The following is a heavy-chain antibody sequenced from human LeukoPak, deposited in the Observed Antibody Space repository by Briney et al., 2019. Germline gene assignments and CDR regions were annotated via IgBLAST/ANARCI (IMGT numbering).Heavy chain of an antibody. CDR1: GFTFSSYA. Sequence: GGSLRLSCAASGFTFSSYAMHWVRQAPGKGLEWVAVISYDGSNKYYADSVKGRFTISRDNPKNTLYLQMNSLRAEDTAVYYCARQRFLEWLLDYWGQGTLVTVSS. J-gene: IGHJ4*02. CDR2: ISYDGSNK. D-gene: IGHD3-3*01. V-gene: IGHV3-30-3*01. CDR3: ARQRFLEWLLDY.